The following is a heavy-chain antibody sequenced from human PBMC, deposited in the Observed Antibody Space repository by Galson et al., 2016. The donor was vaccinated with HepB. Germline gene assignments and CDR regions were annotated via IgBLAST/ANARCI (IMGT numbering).Heavy chain of an antibody. CDR1: DFSFRSYA. D-gene: IGHD3-16*01. J-gene: IGHJ4*02. CDR3: ARAAGGVMGSYYFDY. Sequence: SLRLSCAASDFSFRSYAMAWVRQAPGKGLEWVSTITGGAGTTFYADSEKGRFSISRDNSKNTLHLQITGLRAEDTAVYYCARAAGGVMGSYYFDYWGQGTLVTVSS. CDR2: ITGGAGTT. V-gene: IGHV3-23*01.